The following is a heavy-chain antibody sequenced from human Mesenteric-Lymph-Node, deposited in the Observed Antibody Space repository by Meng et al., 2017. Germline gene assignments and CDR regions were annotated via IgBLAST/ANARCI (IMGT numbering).Heavy chain of an antibody. CDR3: ASGPLWFGELVN. D-gene: IGHD3-10*01. V-gene: IGHV4-4*07. CDR2: IYTSGST. J-gene: IGHJ4*02. Sequence: SETLSLTCTVSGGSISSYYWSWIRQPAGKGLEWIGRIYTSGSTNYNPSLKSRVTMSEDTSKNQFSLKLSSVTAADTAVYYCASGPLWFGELVNWGQGTLVTVSS. CDR1: GGSISSYY.